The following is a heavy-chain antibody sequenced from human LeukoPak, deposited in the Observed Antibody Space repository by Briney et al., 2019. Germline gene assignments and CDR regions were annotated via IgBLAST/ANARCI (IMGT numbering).Heavy chain of an antibody. CDR2: IGTSVNAI. Sequence: GGSLRLSCAASGFIFSGFDMNWVRQAPGKGLEWIAHIGTSVNAIYYADSVKGRFTIYRDNARNSLYLQMDSLRVEDTAFYYCARDSVWFGELLNWGQGAVDSVSS. CDR3: ARDSVWFGELLN. D-gene: IGHD3-10*01. V-gene: IGHV3-48*03. CDR1: GFIFSGFD. J-gene: IGHJ4*02.